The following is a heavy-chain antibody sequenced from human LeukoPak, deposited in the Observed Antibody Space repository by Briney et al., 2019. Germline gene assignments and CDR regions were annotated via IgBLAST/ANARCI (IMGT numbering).Heavy chain of an antibody. D-gene: IGHD3-22*01. CDR3: AKGFGSGPKYYYDSSGYHNYFDY. CDR2: IWYDGSNK. J-gene: IGHJ4*02. Sequence: PGGSLRLSCAASGFTFSSYGMHWVRQAPGKGLEWVAGIWYDGSNKYYADSVKGRFTISRDNSKNTLYLQMNSLRAEDTAVYYCAKGFGSGPKYYYDSSGYHNYFDYWGQGTLVTVSS. V-gene: IGHV3-33*06. CDR1: GFTFSSYG.